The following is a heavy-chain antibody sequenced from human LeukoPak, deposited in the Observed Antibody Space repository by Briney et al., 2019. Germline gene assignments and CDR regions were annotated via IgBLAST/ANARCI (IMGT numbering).Heavy chain of an antibody. CDR1: GIPLSGYS. Sequence: GGSLGLSCAGSGIPLSGYSVNWVRQAPGKGLEWVSSISSTSTYIYYTDSVKGRFTISRDNAKNSVYLQMSSLRVEDTAVYFCARDLTTVASFDYWGQGTLVTASS. CDR2: ISSTSTYI. J-gene: IGHJ4*02. V-gene: IGHV3-21*06. CDR3: ARDLTTVASFDY. D-gene: IGHD4-23*01.